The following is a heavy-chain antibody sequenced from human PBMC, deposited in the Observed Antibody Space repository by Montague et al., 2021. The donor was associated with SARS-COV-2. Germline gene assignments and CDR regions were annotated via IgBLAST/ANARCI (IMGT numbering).Heavy chain of an antibody. CDR2: LLETKNT. D-gene: IGHD1-26*01. Sequence: SETLSLTCTVSGVVELRRRSEAHTSELQSLAFLVCRLLLETKNTKYKPSLKSRVSMSVDKSWNQFSLRLTSVTSADTAIYYCARKGSGRSDLAYWGQGTLVKVSS. J-gene: IGHJ4*02. CDR3: ARKGSGRSDLAY. V-gene: IGHV4-4*07. CDR1: GVVELRRR.